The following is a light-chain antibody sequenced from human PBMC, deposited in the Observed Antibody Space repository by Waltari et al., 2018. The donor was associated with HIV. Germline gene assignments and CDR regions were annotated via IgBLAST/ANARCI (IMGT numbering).Light chain of an antibody. CDR3: QQYETSPPMYT. CDR2: GTS. Sequence: EIVLTQSPDTLSLSPGERATLSCRASQGVSNSYLTWYQQKRGQTPRLLIYGTSSRAAGIPDRFSGSGSGTDFTLTISRLEPEDFAVYYCQQYETSPPMYTFGQGTKLEIK. CDR1: QGVSNSY. V-gene: IGKV3-20*01. J-gene: IGKJ2*01.